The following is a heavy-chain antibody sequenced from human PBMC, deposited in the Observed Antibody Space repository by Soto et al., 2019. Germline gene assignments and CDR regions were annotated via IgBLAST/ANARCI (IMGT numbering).Heavy chain of an antibody. J-gene: IGHJ4*02. V-gene: IGHV1-3*01. Sequence: ASVKVSCKASGYTFSNYAIHWVRQAPGQRLEWMGWINAGNGNTKYSQKFQGRVTITRDTSASTAYMELSSLRSEDTAVYYCARVTGYYYVDYWGQGTLVTVS. CDR2: INAGNGNT. D-gene: IGHD3-9*01. CDR1: GYTFSNYA. CDR3: ARVTGYYYVDY.